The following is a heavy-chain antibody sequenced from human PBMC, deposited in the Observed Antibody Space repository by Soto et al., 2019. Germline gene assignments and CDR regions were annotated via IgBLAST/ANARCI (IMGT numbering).Heavy chain of an antibody. CDR2: ISGSGGST. J-gene: IGHJ4*02. CDR3: AKDFGPADIHPGPIYY. Sequence: EVQLLESGGGLVQPGGSLRLSCAASGFTFSSYAMSWGRQAPGKGLEWVSAISGSGGSTYYADSVKGRFTISRDNSKNTLYRHMNSLRAEDTAVYYCAKDFGPADIHPGPIYYWGQGTLVPVSS. D-gene: IGHD3-3*01. V-gene: IGHV3-23*01. CDR1: GFTFSSYA.